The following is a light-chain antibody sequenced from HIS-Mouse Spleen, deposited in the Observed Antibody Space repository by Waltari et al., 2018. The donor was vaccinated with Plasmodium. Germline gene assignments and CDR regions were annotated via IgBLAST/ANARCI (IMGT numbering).Light chain of an antibody. Sequence: IQMTKSPSSLSASAGDRIIITCRASQNIRNYLNWYHQKPGKAPKFLIYAASTLQSGVPSRFSCSRSGTDFTLTISSLQPEDYATYYCQQSYSTWTFGQGTKVEIK. V-gene: IGKV1-39*01. J-gene: IGKJ1*01. CDR3: QQSYSTWT. CDR2: AAS. CDR1: QNIRNY.